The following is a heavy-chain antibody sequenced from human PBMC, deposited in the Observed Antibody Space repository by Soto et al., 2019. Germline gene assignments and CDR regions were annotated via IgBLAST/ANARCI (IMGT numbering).Heavy chain of an antibody. CDR1: GFSFNNYG. Sequence: QVQLVESGGGVVQPGRSLRLSCAASGFSFNNYGMQWVRQAPGKGLEWVAVIWYDGSKRYYADSVKGRFTISRDNSKNTLDLQMNSLRVEDTAVYYCARGSDRPYWGQGTLVTVSS. CDR2: IWYDGSKR. V-gene: IGHV3-33*01. J-gene: IGHJ4*02. CDR3: ARGSDRPY.